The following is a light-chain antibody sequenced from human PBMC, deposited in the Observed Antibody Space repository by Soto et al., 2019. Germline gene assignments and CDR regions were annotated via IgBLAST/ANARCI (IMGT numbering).Light chain of an antibody. CDR2: EVS. J-gene: IGLJ3*02. Sequence: QSVLTQPASVSGSPGQSITISCTGTSSDVGGYNYVSWYQQHPGKAPKLMIYEVSNRPSGVSNRFSGSKPGNTASLTISGLQAEDEADYYCSSYTSRSTRVFGGGTKLTVL. CDR3: SSYTSRSTRV. V-gene: IGLV2-14*01. CDR1: SSDVGGYNY.